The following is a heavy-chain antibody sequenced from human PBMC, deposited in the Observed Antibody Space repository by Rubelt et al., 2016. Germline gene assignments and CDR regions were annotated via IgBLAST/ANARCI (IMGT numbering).Heavy chain of an antibody. J-gene: IGHJ4*02. CDR2: ISGSGGST. CDR3: ARDSSGWYYFDY. V-gene: IGHV3-23*01. D-gene: IGHD6-19*01. Sequence: WVSSISGSGGSTYYADSVKGRFTISRDNPKNTLYLQMSSLRAEETAIYYCARDSSGWYYFDYWGPGILVTVSS.